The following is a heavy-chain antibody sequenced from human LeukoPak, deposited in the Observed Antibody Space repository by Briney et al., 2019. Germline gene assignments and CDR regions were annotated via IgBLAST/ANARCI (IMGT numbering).Heavy chain of an antibody. CDR2: MGTVGDT. CDR1: GFTFSSYD. Sequence: GGSLRLSCAASGFTFSSYDMHWVRQARGKGLEWVSGMGTVGDTYYSGSVKGRFTISRENAQNSLYLQMNSLRAGDTAVYYCARGAHEGFDPWGQGTLVTVSS. V-gene: IGHV3-13*01. J-gene: IGHJ5*02. CDR3: ARGAHEGFDP.